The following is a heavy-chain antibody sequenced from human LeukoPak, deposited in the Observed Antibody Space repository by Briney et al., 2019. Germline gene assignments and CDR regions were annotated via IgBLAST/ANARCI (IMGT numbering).Heavy chain of an antibody. J-gene: IGHJ6*03. V-gene: IGHV4-34*01. CDR2: INHSGST. D-gene: IGHD5-18*01. CDR3: ARARGYSYGSYFYYYMDV. Sequence: SETLSLTCAVYGGSFSGYYWSWIRQPPGKGLEWIGEINHSGSTNYNPSLKSRDTISVDTSKNQFSLKLSSVTAADTAVYYCARARGYSYGSYFYYYMDVWGKGTTVTVSS. CDR1: GGSFSGYY.